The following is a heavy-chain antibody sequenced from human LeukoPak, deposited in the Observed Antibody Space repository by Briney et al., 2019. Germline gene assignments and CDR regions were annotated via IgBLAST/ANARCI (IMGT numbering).Heavy chain of an antibody. D-gene: IGHD3-10*01. Sequence: GGSLRLSCVASGFTFSSYSMNWVRQAPGKGLEWVSYISSGSNTIYYADSVKGRFTISRDNAKNSLCLQMNSLRAEDTAVYYCYRGSVDYWGQGTLVTVSS. CDR1: GFTFSSYS. CDR3: YRGSVDY. CDR2: ISSGSNTI. J-gene: IGHJ4*02. V-gene: IGHV3-48*01.